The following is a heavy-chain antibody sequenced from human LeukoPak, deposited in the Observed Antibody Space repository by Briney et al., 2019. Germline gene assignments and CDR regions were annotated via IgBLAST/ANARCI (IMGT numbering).Heavy chain of an antibody. V-gene: IGHV4-34*01. CDR3: ARGPRGLGMAGTFDY. CDR2: INHSGST. CDR1: GGSFSDYY. J-gene: IGHJ4*02. Sequence: SETLSLTCAVYGGSFSDYYWSWLRQPPGKGLEWIGEINHSGSTNYNPSLKSRATISVDTSKNQFSLKLSSVTAADTAVYYCARGPRGLGMAGTFDYWGQGTLVTVSS. D-gene: IGHD6-19*01.